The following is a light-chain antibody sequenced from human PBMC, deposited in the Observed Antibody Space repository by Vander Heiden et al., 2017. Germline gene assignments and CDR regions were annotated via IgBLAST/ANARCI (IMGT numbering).Light chain of an antibody. CDR2: DDS. V-gene: IGLV3-21*02. Sequence: SYELTQPPSVPVAPGQTAGFTCGGNNIATKNVHWYQQKSGQSPVLLVYDDSNRPSGIPERFSGSTSGNTATLTISRVEAGDEADYYCQVWNTITDHVFGTGTKVTVL. CDR1: NIATKN. J-gene: IGLJ1*01. CDR3: QVWNTITDHV.